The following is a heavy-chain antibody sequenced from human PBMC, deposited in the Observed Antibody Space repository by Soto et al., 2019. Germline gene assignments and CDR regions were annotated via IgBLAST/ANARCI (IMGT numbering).Heavy chain of an antibody. CDR1: GFTFSSYA. CDR2: ISGSGTST. J-gene: IGHJ4*02. Sequence: GGSLRLSCAASGFTFSSYAMNWIRQAPGKGLEWVAEISGSGTSTYYAPSVKGRFIISSASSKTTLYLQMYSLRAEATAIYYCAKSRAGLFSLGDFNYWGQGALVTVSS. V-gene: IGHV3-23*01. D-gene: IGHD3-22*01. CDR3: AKSRAGLFSLGDFNY.